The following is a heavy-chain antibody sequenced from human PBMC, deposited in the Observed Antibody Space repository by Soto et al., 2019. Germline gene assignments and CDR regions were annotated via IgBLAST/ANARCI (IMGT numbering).Heavy chain of an antibody. CDR3: ASGRDDASGYFDY. J-gene: IGHJ4*02. CDR1: GNTFTYVY. CDR2: ITPFNGNT. V-gene: IGHV1-45*02. D-gene: IGHD3-22*01. Sequence: QMQLVQSGAEVKKTGSSVKVSCKGSGNTFTYVYLHWVRQAPGQALAWMGWITPFNGNTKYAQKFQDRVTFTGATSLTTAYMELSSLRSDDTAMFYFASGRDDASGYFDYWGQGTRVTVSS.